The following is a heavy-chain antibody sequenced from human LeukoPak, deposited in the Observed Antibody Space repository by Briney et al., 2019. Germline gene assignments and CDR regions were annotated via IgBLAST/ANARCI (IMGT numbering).Heavy chain of an antibody. V-gene: IGHV1-46*01. CDR3: ARVGRSPYGAFDY. CDR2: INPSGGST. Sequence: ASVKVSCKASGYTFISYYIHWVRQAPGQGLEWMGIINPSGGSTSYPQKFQGRVTMTRDTSTSTVYMELSSLRSEDTAVYYCARVGRSPYGAFDYWGQGTLVTVSS. CDR1: GYTFISYY. D-gene: IGHD4-17*01. J-gene: IGHJ4*02.